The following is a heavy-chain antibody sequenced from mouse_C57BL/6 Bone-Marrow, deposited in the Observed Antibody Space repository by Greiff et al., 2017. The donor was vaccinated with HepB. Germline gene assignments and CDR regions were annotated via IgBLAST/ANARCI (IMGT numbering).Heavy chain of an antibody. J-gene: IGHJ3*01. CDR1: GYTFTDYY. D-gene: IGHD1-1*01. V-gene: IGHV1-26*01. Sequence: VQLQQSGPELVKPGASVKISCKASGYTFTDYYMNWVKQSHGKSLEWIGDINPNNGGTSYNQKFKGKAILTADKSSSTAYMELRSLTSEDSAVYYCTRGLLRSFAYWGQGTLVTVSA. CDR3: TRGLLRSFAY. CDR2: INPNNGGT.